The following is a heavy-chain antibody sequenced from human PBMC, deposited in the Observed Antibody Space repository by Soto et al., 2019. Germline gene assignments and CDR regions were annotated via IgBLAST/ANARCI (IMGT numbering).Heavy chain of an antibody. D-gene: IGHD4-17*01. J-gene: IGHJ4*02. V-gene: IGHV1-3*01. CDR2: INAGNGYT. Sequence: QVQLVQSGAEVKEPGASVKVPCKASGYSFSSYGMHWVRQAPGQRLERMGWINAGNGYTKYSQKFQGRVTITRDTSASTAYMELSGLTSEDTAVYYCARTTYGDYVFDYWGQGTLVTVSS. CDR1: GYSFSSYG. CDR3: ARTTYGDYVFDY.